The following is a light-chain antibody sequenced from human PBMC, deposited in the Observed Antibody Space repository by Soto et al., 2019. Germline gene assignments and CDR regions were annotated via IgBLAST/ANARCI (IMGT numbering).Light chain of an antibody. CDR3: SSYTSGRPLVV. V-gene: IGLV2-14*01. Sequence: QPVLTQPASVSGSPGQSITISCAGTRGDVGGYNYVSWYQQHPGKAPNLIIYDVTNRPSGVSDRFSGSKSGNMASLTTSGLQAEDEADYYCSSYTSGRPLVVFGGGTKLTVL. CDR1: RGDVGGYNY. J-gene: IGLJ2*01. CDR2: DVT.